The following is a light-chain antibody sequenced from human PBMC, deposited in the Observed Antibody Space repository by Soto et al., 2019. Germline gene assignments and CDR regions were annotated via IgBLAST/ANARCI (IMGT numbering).Light chain of an antibody. J-gene: IGKJ2*01. V-gene: IGKV1-33*01. CDR2: DAS. CDR3: QQYDDLPPNT. Sequence: DIQMTQSPSSLSASVGDRVTITCQASQDISNYLNWYQQKPGKAPKLLIYDASNLEPGVPSRFSGSGSGTDFTFNISSLQPEDIATYYCQQYDDLPPNTFGQGTKLEIK. CDR1: QDISNY.